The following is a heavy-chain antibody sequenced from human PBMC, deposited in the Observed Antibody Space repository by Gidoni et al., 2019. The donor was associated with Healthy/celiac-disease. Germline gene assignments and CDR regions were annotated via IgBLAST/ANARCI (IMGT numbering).Heavy chain of an antibody. CDR2: ISSSSSYT. J-gene: IGHJ4*02. CDR1: GFTFSDYY. Sequence: QVQLVESGGGLVKPGGSLRHSCAASGFTFSDYYMSWISQAPGKGLEWVSYISSSSSYTNYADSVEGRFTIARDNAKNSLYLQMNSLRAEDTAVYYCARAPYSGGGLFDYWGQGTLVTVSS. D-gene: IGHD5-12*01. CDR3: ARAPYSGGGLFDY. V-gene: IGHV3-11*05.